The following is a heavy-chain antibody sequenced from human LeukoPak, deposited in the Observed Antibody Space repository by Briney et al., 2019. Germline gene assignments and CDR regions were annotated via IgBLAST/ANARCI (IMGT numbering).Heavy chain of an antibody. CDR3: ARAHGSGWYGRGFWFDP. D-gene: IGHD6-19*01. V-gene: IGHV4-59*01. J-gene: IGHJ5*02. CDR2: IYYSGST. Sequence: SETLSLTCTVSGGSISSYYWSWIRQPPGKGLEWIGYIYYSGSTNYNPSLKSRVTISVDTSKNQFSLKLSSVTAADTAVYYCARAHGSGWYGRGFWFDPWGQRTLVTVSS. CDR1: GGSISSYY.